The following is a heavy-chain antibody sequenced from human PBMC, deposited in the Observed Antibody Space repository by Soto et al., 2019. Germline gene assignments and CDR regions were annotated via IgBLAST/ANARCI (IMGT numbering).Heavy chain of an antibody. J-gene: IGHJ6*03. D-gene: IGHD2-15*01. V-gene: IGHV4-61*08. CDR2: IYYSGST. CDR3: ARGDCSGGTCYLGYYYMDV. Sequence: SETLSLTCTVSGGSISSGGYYWSWIRQHPGKGLEWIGYIYYSGSTNYNPSLKSRVTISVDTSKSQFSLELSSVTAADTAFYYCARGDCSGGTCYLGYYYMDVWGKGTTVTVSS. CDR1: GGSISSGGYY.